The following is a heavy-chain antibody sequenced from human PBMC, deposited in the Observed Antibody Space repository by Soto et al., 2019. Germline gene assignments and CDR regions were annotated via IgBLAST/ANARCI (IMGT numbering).Heavy chain of an antibody. J-gene: IGHJ5*02. D-gene: IGHD6-13*01. Sequence: SVKVSCKASGGTFSSYAISWVRQAPGQGLESMGGIIPIFGTANYAQKFQGRVTITADESTSTAYMELSSLRSEDTAVYYCARRGPKPYLYSSSEFDPWGQGTLVTVSS. CDR2: IIPIFGTA. CDR3: ARRGPKPYLYSSSEFDP. CDR1: GGTFSSYA. V-gene: IGHV1-69*13.